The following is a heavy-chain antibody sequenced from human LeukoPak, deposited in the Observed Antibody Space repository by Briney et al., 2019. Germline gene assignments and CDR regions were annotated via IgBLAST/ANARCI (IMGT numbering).Heavy chain of an antibody. CDR1: GLTFSDYY. Sequence: PGGSLRLSCAASGLTFSDYYMSWIRQAPGKGLEWVSYISSSGSTIYYADSVKGRFTISRDNAKNSLYLQMNSLRAEDTAVYYCARYTTYYYYMDVWGKGTTVTVSS. J-gene: IGHJ6*03. CDR2: ISSSGSTI. CDR3: ARYTTYYYYMDV. V-gene: IGHV3-11*01. D-gene: IGHD2-2*02.